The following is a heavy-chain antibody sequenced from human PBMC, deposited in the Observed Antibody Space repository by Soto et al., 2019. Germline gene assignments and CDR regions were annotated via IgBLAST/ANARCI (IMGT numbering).Heavy chain of an antibody. D-gene: IGHD5-12*01. CDR1: GGSFSGYY. CDR3: ATVEMATIKGFDY. V-gene: IGHV4-34*01. CDR2: INHSGST. J-gene: IGHJ4*02. Sequence: SETLSLTCAVYGGSFSGYYWSWIRQPPGKGLEWIGEINHSGSTNYNPSLKSRVTISVDTSKNQFSLKLSSVTAADTAVYYCATVEMATIKGFDYWGQGTLVTVSS.